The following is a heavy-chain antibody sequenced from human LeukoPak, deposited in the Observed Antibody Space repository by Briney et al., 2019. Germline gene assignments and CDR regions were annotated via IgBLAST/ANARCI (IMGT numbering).Heavy chain of an antibody. D-gene: IGHD3-3*01. J-gene: IGHJ5*02. CDR2: IKSKTDGGTT. Sequence: PGGSLRLSCAASGFTFSNAWMSWVRQAPGKGLEWVGRIKSKTDGGTTDYAAPVKGRFTISRDDSKNTLYLQMNSLKTEDTAAYYCTTDRSNDFWSGNWFDPWGQGTLVTVSS. V-gene: IGHV3-15*01. CDR1: GFTFSNAW. CDR3: TTDRSNDFWSGNWFDP.